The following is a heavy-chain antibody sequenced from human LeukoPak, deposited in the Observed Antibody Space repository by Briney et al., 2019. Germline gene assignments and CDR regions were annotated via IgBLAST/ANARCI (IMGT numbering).Heavy chain of an antibody. CDR2: INHSGST. V-gene: IGHV4-34*01. CDR3: ARGQGTVTTRLGYFDL. CDR1: GGSFSGYY. Sequence: SETLSLTCAVYGGSFSGYYWSWIRQPPGKGLEWIGEINHSGSTNYNPSLKSRVTISVDASKNQFSLKLSSVTAADTAVYYCARGQGTVTTRLGYFDLWGRGTLATVSS. D-gene: IGHD4-17*01. J-gene: IGHJ2*01.